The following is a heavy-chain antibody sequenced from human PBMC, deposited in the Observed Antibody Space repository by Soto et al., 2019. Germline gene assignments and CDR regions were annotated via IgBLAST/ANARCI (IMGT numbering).Heavy chain of an antibody. J-gene: IGHJ4*02. CDR2: IDWDDDK. CDR3: ARIRGAYSSGHDY. Sequence: GPTLANPTQTLTLTCTTPGFSLSTSGMCVSWIRQPPGKALEWLALIDWDDDKYYNTSLKTRLTISKDTSKNQVVLTMTNMDPVDTATYYCARIRGAYSSGHDYWGQGTLVTVSS. CDR1: GFSLSTSGMC. V-gene: IGHV2-70*01. D-gene: IGHD6-19*01.